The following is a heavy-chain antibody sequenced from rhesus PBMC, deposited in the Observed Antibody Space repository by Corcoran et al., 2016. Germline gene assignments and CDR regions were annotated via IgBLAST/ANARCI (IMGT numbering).Heavy chain of an antibody. Sequence: EVQLVETGGGLVQPGGSLRLSCAASGFTSISYAMHWVRRAPGTGLEWISAINGGWGSTYYADSVKSRFTISRDNSKNTLSLQMNSLRAEDTAVYYCATRREFDYWGQGVLVTVSS. V-gene: IGHV3-103*01. CDR2: INGGWGST. J-gene: IGHJ4*01. CDR1: GFTSISYA. CDR3: ATRREFDY.